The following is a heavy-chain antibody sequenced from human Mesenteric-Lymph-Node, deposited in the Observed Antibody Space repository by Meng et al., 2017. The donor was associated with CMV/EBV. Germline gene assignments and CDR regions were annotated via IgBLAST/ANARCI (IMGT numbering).Heavy chain of an antibody. CDR3: ARDRGLAGYYYYGMDV. CDR2: IRYDGSDK. Sequence: GESLKISCAASRFTFSTYGIHWVRQAPGKGLEWVAFIRYDGSDKYYADSVKGRFTISRDNSKNTLYLQMDSLRVEDTAVYYCARDRGLAGYYYYGMDVWGQGTTVTVSS. J-gene: IGHJ6*02. CDR1: RFTFSTYG. D-gene: IGHD6-19*01. V-gene: IGHV3-30*02.